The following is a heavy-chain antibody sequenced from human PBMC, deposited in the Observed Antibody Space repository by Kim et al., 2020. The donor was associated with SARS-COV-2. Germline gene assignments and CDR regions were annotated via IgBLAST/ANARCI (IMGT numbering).Heavy chain of an antibody. Sequence: ASVKVSCKASGYALNSFSISWVRQAPGQGLECMGWINTNTGHPTYALGFTGRFAFSLDTPVSTAYLQISSLKAEDTAVYYCARVGSYWGMDVWGQGTTV. J-gene: IGHJ6*02. D-gene: IGHD3-10*01. CDR2: INTNTGHP. CDR3: ARVGSYWGMDV. CDR1: GYALNSFS. V-gene: IGHV7-4-1*02.